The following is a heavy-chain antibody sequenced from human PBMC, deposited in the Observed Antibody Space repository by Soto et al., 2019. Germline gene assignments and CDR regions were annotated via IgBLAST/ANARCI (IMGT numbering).Heavy chain of an antibody. J-gene: IGHJ6*02. CDR1: GGTFSSYA. V-gene: IGHV1-69*05. Sequence: KGSCKASGGTFSSYAISWVRQAPGQGLEWMGGIIPIFGTANYAQSFQGRVTITKDTPASTAFLELSSLRSEDTAVYYCARGSQGSSSLLASYYYGMDVWGQGTTVTVSS. D-gene: IGHD3-10*01. CDR2: IIPIFGTA. CDR3: ARGSQGSSSLLASYYYGMDV.